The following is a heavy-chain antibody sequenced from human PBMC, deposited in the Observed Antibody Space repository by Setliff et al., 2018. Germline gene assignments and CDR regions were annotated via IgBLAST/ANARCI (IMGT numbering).Heavy chain of an antibody. CDR1: GYTFTSYG. CDR3: ARAVGYCSGGSCYKGDDY. CDR2: ISAYNGNT. D-gene: IGHD2-15*01. V-gene: IGHV1-18*01. Sequence: VASVKVSCKASGYTFTSYGISWVRQAPGQGLEWMGWISAYNGNTNYAQKLQGRVTMTTDTSTNTAYMEVRSLGSDDTAMYYCARAVGYCSGGSCYKGDDYWGQGTQVTVSS. J-gene: IGHJ4*02.